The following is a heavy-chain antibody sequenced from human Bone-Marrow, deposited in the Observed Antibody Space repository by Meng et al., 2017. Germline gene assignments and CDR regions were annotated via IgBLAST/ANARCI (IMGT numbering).Heavy chain of an antibody. J-gene: IGHJ3*02. Sequence: ASVKVSCKASGYSFPTYAMHWVRQAPGQRLEWMGWINAGNGDTKYSQKFQDRVTITRDTSASTAYMELSSLRSEDTAVYYCAKDGDYGDAFDIWGQGTMVTVSS. CDR2: INAGNGDT. V-gene: IGHV1-3*01. CDR1: GYSFPTYA. CDR3: AKDGDYGDAFDI. D-gene: IGHD4/OR15-4a*01.